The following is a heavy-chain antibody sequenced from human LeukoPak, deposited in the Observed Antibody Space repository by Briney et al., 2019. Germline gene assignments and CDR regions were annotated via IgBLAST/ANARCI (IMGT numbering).Heavy chain of an antibody. J-gene: IGHJ5*02. V-gene: IGHV4-59*01. CDR1: GGSISGYY. CDR2: IYYSGST. D-gene: IGHD6-6*01. Sequence: SETLSLTCTVSGGSISGYYWSWIRLPPGKGLEWIGYIYYSGSTSYNPSLKSRVTMSVDTSKNQFSLKLGSVTAADTAVYFCARVWGKSIAAPPGWFDPWGQGTLVIVSS. CDR3: ARVWGKSIAAPPGWFDP.